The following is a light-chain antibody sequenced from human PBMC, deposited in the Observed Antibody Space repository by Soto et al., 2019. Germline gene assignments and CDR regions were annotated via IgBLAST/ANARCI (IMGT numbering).Light chain of an antibody. CDR1: QSVLYSSNNKNY. CDR2: WAS. Sequence: DIVMTQSPDSLAVSLGERVTINCKSSQSVLYSSNNKNYLAWYKQKPGQPPKXXSYWASTRESGVPDRFSGSGSGTDFTLTISSLQAEDVAVYYCQQYYNTPLTFGGGTKVDIK. J-gene: IGKJ4*01. CDR3: QQYYNTPLT. V-gene: IGKV4-1*01.